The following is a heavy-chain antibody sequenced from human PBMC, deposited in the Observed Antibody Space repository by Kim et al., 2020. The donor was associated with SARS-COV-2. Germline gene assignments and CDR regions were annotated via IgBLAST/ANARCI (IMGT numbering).Heavy chain of an antibody. J-gene: IGHJ4*02. CDR2: ISWNSGSI. V-gene: IGHV3-9*01. D-gene: IGHD3-16*01. Sequence: GGSLRLSCAASGFTFDDYAMHWVRQAPGKGLEWVSGISWNSGSIGYADSVKGRFTISRDNAKNSLYLQMNSLRAEDTALYYCAKGGGGLWSPFDYWGQGTLVTVSS. CDR3: AKGGGGLWSPFDY. CDR1: GFTFDDYA.